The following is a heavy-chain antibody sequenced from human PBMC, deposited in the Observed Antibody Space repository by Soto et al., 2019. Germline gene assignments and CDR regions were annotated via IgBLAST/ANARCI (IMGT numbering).Heavy chain of an antibody. V-gene: IGHV1-8*01. J-gene: IGHJ5*02. CDR1: GYTYTNLD. CDR2: MNPHSDT. CDR3: ARYQIGEGFTA. Sequence: ASVKDSCKASGYTYTNLDINWVRQASGQGLEWMGWMNPHSDTGFAQKFQGRVTLTRDTPTSTVYMELTSLRFDDTAVYYCARYQIGEGFTAWGQGTPVTVSS.